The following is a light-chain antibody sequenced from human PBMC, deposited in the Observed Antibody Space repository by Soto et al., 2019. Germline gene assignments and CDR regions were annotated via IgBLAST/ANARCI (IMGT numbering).Light chain of an antibody. V-gene: IGLV1-40*01. Sequence: QSVLTQAPSVSGATGQRVTISCTGSSSNIGSTYDVQWYQQLPGTAPKLLIHGNTDRPSGVPDRFSGSKSGTSASLAITGLQADDEADYYCQSYDDSLSVHYVFGTGTKVTVL. CDR3: QSYDDSLSVHYV. J-gene: IGLJ1*01. CDR2: GNT. CDR1: SSNIGSTYD.